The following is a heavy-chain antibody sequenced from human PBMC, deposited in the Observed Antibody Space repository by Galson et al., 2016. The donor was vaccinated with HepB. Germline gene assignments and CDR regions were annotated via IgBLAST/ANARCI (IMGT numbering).Heavy chain of an antibody. V-gene: IGHV1-69*06. CDR1: GGTFNNYA. J-gene: IGHJ6*02. D-gene: IGHD3-10*01. Sequence: SVKVSCKASGGTFNNYAVTWLRQAPGQGLEWMGGIIPMFGTANYSQKIQGRVTMTADKSAHTAYMELSSLTSEDTAVYFCARGLLSGFGDFRDYYYYGMGVWGQGTTVTVSS. CDR3: ARGLLSGFGDFRDYYYYGMGV. CDR2: IIPMFGTA.